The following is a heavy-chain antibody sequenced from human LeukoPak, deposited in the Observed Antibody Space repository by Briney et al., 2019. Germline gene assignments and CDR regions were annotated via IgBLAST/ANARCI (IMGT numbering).Heavy chain of an antibody. V-gene: IGHV4-39*01. Sequence: SETLSLTCTVSGGSISSSSYYWGWIRQPPGKGLEWIGSIYYSGSTNYNPSLKSRVTISVDTSKNQFSLKLSSVTAADTAVYYCARQGDGYSANWFDPWGQGTLVTVSS. CDR3: ARQGDGYSANWFDP. D-gene: IGHD4-4*01. CDR2: IYYSGST. CDR1: GGSISSSSYY. J-gene: IGHJ5*02.